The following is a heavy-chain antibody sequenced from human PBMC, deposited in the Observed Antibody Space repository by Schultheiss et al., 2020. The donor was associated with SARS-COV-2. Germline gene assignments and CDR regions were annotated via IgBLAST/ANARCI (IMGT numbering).Heavy chain of an antibody. CDR3: ARVGKGDHYFDY. CDR1: GFTFSNAW. CDR2: ISGSGGST. V-gene: IGHV3-23*01. Sequence: LSLTCAASGFTFSNAWMSWVRQAPGKGLEWVSAISGSGGSTYYADSVKGRFTISRDNSKNTLYLQMNSLRAEDTALYYRARVGKGDHYFDYWGQGTLVTVSS. J-gene: IGHJ4*02. D-gene: IGHD3-16*01.